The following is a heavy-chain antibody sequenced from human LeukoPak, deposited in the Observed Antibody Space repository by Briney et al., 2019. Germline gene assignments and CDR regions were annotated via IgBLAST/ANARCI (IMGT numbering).Heavy chain of an antibody. CDR1: GFTFSSYW. J-gene: IGHJ4*02. Sequence: GGSLRLSCAASGFTFSSYWMHWVRQAPGKGLVWVSRINSDGSSTSYADSVKGRFTISRDNAKNTLYLQMNSLRAEDTAVYYCASGYSVYAPQGYWGQGTLVTVSS. V-gene: IGHV3-74*01. D-gene: IGHD5/OR15-5a*01. CDR3: ASGYSVYAPQGY. CDR2: INSDGSST.